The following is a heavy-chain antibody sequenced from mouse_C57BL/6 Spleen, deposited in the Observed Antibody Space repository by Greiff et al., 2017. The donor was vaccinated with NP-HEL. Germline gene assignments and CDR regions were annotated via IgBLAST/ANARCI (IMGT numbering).Heavy chain of an antibody. J-gene: IGHJ2*01. D-gene: IGHD1-1*01. CDR1: GYTFTSYW. Sequence: QVQLKQPGAELVRPGSSVKLSCKASGYTFTSYWMHWVKQRPIQGLEWIGNIDPSDSETHYNQKFKDKATLTVDKSSSTAYMQLSSLTSEDSAVYYCARGFTTVVADYWGQGTTLTVSS. CDR2: IDPSDSET. V-gene: IGHV1-52*01. CDR3: ARGFTTVVADY.